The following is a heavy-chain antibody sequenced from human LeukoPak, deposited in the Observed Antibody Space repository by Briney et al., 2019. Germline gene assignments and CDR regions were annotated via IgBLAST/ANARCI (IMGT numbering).Heavy chain of an antibody. V-gene: IGHV1-8*01. CDR1: GYTFTSYD. D-gene: IGHD6-13*01. CDR3: ARGGGSTWTQRGYFQH. J-gene: IGHJ1*01. CDR2: MSPNSGNT. Sequence: GASVKVSCKAPGYTFTSYDINWVRQATGQGLEWMGWMSPNSGNTGYAQKFQGRVTMTRNTSISTAYMELSSLRSEDTAVYYCARGGGSTWTQRGYFQHWGQGTLVTVSS.